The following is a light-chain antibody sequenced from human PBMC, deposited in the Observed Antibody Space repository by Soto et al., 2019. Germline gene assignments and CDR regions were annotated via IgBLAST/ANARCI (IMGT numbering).Light chain of an antibody. CDR3: GTWDSSLSAGRV. J-gene: IGLJ3*02. Sequence: QSVLTQPPSVSVAPGQKVTISCSGSSSNIGNNYVSWYQQLPGTAPKLLIYDNNKRPSGIPDRFSGSKSGTSATLGITGLQTGDEADYYCGTWDSSLSAGRVFGGGTKLTVL. CDR2: DNN. CDR1: SSNIGNNY. V-gene: IGLV1-51*01.